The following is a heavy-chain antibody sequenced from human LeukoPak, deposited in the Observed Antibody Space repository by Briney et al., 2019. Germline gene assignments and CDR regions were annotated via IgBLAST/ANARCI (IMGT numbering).Heavy chain of an antibody. CDR1: GITFSNYG. J-gene: IGHJ4*02. Sequence: GGSLRLSCAASGITFSNYGMGWVRQAPVKGLEWVSAITGGGDTTYYADPVKGRFTISRDNSKNTLFLQMNSLRADDTAVYYCVRASGYLAYWGQGTLVTVSS. D-gene: IGHD3-22*01. V-gene: IGHV3-23*01. CDR3: VRASGYLAY. CDR2: ITGGGDTT.